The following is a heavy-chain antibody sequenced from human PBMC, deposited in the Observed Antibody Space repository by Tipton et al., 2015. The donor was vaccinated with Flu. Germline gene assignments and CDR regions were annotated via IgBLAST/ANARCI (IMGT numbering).Heavy chain of an antibody. CDR1: GFTFSNYA. J-gene: IGHJ4*02. CDR3: ASHWTVVGSSGRF. Sequence: GSLRLSCAASGFTFSNYAMNWVRQAPGKGLEWVSGISGSGGSTFYVDSVKGRFSISRDNSKNTLYLQMNSLRVEDTAVYYCASHWTVVGSSGRFWGQGTLVTVSS. V-gene: IGHV3-23*01. CDR2: ISGSGGST. D-gene: IGHD6-19*01.